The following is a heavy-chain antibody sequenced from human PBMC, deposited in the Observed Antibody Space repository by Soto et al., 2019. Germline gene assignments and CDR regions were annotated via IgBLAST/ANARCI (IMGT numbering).Heavy chain of an antibody. V-gene: IGHV3-30*03. Sequence: QVQLVESGGGVVQPGRSLRLSCAASGFTFSSYGMHWVRQAPGKGLEWVAVISYDGSNKYYADSVKGRFTISGDNSKNTLYLQMNSLRAEDTAVYYCARVDAMVRGVIVQYYYYGMDVWGQGTTVTVSS. CDR2: ISYDGSNK. D-gene: IGHD3-10*01. J-gene: IGHJ6*02. CDR1: GFTFSSYG. CDR3: ARVDAMVRGVIVQYYYYGMDV.